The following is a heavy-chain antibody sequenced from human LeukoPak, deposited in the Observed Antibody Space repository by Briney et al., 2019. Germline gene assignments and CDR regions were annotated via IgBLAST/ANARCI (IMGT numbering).Heavy chain of an antibody. CDR3: ARGSGYDYVGPFDY. Sequence: SETLSLTCTVSGGSISTSNYYWGWIRQPPGKGLEWIGNIFYSGSTYYNPSLKSRVTISVDTSKNQFSLKLSSVTAADTAVYYCARGSGYDYVGPFDYWGQGTLVTVSS. CDR1: GGSISTSNYY. V-gene: IGHV4-39*07. D-gene: IGHD5-12*01. CDR2: IFYSGST. J-gene: IGHJ4*02.